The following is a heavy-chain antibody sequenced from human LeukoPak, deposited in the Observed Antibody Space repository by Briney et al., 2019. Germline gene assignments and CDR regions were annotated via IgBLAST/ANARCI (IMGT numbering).Heavy chain of an antibody. Sequence: SQTLSLTCTVSGGSISSGSYYWSWIRQPAGKGLEWIGRIYTSGSTNYNPSLKSRVTISVDTSKNQFSLKLSSVTAADTAVYYCAREDDYGDYFGFDPWGQGTLVTVSS. CDR2: IYTSGST. J-gene: IGHJ5*02. V-gene: IGHV4-61*02. CDR1: GGSISSGSYY. D-gene: IGHD4-17*01. CDR3: AREDDYGDYFGFDP.